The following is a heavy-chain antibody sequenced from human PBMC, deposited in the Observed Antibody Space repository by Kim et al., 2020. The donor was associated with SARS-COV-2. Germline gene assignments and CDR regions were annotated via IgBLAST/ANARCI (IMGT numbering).Heavy chain of an antibody. J-gene: IGHJ1*01. CDR2: FDPEDGET. D-gene: IGHD3-22*01. Sequence: ASVKVSCKVSGYTLTELSMHWVRQAPGKGLEWMGGFDPEDGETIYAQKFQGRVTMTEDTSTDTAYMELSSLRSEDTAVYYCATGGRRDSSGYSVLTEYFQHWGQGTLVTVSS. CDR3: ATGGRRDSSGYSVLTEYFQH. V-gene: IGHV1-24*01. CDR1: GYTLTELS.